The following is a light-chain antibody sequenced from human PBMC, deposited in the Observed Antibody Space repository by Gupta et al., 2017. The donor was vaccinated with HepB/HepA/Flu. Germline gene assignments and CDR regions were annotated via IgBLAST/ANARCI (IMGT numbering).Light chain of an antibody. CDR1: KLGDKY. CDR3: QAWDSSTVV. CDR2: QDR. Sequence: SYELTQPPSVSVSPGQTACITCSGDKLGDKYASWYQQKPGQSPVLVIYQDRKRPSGIPEGFSGSNSGNTATLTISGTQAMDEADYYCQAWDSSTVVFGGGTNLTVL. J-gene: IGLJ2*01. V-gene: IGLV3-1*01.